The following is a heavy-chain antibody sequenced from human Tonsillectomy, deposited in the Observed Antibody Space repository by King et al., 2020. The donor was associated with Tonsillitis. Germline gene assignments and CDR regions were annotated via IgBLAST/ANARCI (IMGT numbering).Heavy chain of an antibody. CDR1: GFIFSEAW. V-gene: IGHV3-15*01. CDR2: IKSKTDGGTT. Sequence: VQLVESGGHLVKPGGSLRLSCAASGFIFSEAWMSWVRQGPGKGLEWVGRIKSKTDGGTTDYAAPVKGRFTISRDDSKSTLYLQMNSLKTEDTAVYYCTAFFDFFDFWGQGTLVTVSS. D-gene: IGHD3-3*01. J-gene: IGHJ4*02. CDR3: TAFFDFFDF.